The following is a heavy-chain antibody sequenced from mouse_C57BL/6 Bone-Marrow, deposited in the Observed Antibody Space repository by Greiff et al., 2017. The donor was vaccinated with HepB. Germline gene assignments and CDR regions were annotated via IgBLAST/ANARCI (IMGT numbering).Heavy chain of an antibody. J-gene: IGHJ4*01. V-gene: IGHV1-80*01. D-gene: IGHD1-1*01. CDR1: GYAFSSYW. Sequence: QVQLQQSGAELVKPGASVKISCKASGYAFSSYWMNWVKQRPGKGLEWIGQIYPGDGDTNYNGKFKGKATLTADKSSSTAYMQLSSLTYEDSAVYYCARSLYYGSSYDAMDYWGQGTSVTVSS. CDR3: ARSLYYGSSYDAMDY. CDR2: IYPGDGDT.